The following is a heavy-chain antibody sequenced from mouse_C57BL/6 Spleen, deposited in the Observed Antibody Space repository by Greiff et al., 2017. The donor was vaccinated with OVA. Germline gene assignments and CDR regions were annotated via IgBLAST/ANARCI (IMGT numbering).Heavy chain of an antibody. CDR2: IHPSDNDT. D-gene: IGHD1-1*01. CDR3: AIRGAITTVVDAMDY. CDR1: GYTFTSYW. Sequence: VQLQQPGAELVKPGASVKVSCKASGYTFTSYWMHWVKQRPGQGLEWIGRIHPSDNDTNYNQKFKGKATLTVDKSSSTAYMQLSSLTSEDSAVYYCAIRGAITTVVDAMDYWGQGTSVTVSS. J-gene: IGHJ4*01. V-gene: IGHV1-74*01.